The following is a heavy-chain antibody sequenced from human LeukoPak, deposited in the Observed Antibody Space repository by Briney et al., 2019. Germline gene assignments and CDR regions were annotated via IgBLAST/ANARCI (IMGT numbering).Heavy chain of an antibody. D-gene: IGHD1-26*01. Sequence: ASVKVSCKASGHTFTKYVMNWVRQAPGQGLEWMGYINTNTGNPTYAQGFTGRFVFSLDTSVSTAYLQISSLKAEDTAVYYCASDSSGAYLSNWGQGTLVIVSS. CDR2: INTNTGNP. V-gene: IGHV7-4-1*02. CDR1: GHTFTKYV. CDR3: ASDSSGAYLSN. J-gene: IGHJ4*02.